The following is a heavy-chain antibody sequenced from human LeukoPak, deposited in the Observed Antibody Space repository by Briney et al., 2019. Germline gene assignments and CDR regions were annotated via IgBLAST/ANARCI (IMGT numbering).Heavy chain of an antibody. D-gene: IGHD4-23*01. CDR3: ARDGGPYYFDY. CDR1: GFTFNDFY. J-gene: IGHJ4*02. V-gene: IGHV3-11*01. CDR2: ISKTGNTI. Sequence: GGSLRLSCAASGFTFNDFYMTWIRQAPGKGLEWVSYISKTGNTIYYADSVKGRFTSSRDNAKKSLYLEMNSLRAEDTAVYYCARDGGPYYFDYWGQGTLVTVSS.